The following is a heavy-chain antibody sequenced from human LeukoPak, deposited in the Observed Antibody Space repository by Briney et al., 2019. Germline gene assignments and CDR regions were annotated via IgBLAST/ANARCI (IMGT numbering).Heavy chain of an antibody. CDR2: IYYSGST. V-gene: IGHV4-39*07. J-gene: IGHJ6*02. Sequence: SETLSLTCTVSGGSISSSSYYWGWIRQPPGKGLEWIGSIYYSGSTNYNPSLKSRVTISVDTSRNQFSLKLSSVTAADTAVYYCARSNPSADYYYGMDVWGQGTTVTVSS. CDR1: GGSISSSSYY. CDR3: ARSNPSADYYYGMDV. D-gene: IGHD2-2*01.